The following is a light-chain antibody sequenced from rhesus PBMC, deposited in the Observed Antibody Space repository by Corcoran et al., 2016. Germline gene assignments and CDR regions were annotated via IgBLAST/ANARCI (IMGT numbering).Light chain of an antibody. V-gene: IGKV1-74*01. J-gene: IGKJ2*01. CDR3: QHGYGNPYS. CDR1: ENVNNY. Sequence: DIQMTQSPSSLSASVGDRVTITCRASENVNNYLNWYQQKPGKAPKLLIYKASTLQSGVPSRFSGSGSGTDYTFTISSLQPEDVATYYCQHGYGNPYSVGQGTKVEIK. CDR2: KAS.